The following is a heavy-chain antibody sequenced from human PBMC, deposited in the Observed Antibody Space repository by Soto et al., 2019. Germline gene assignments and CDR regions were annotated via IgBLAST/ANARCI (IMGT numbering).Heavy chain of an antibody. V-gene: IGHV3-30*18. Sequence: VGSLRLSCAASGFTFSSYGMHWVRQAPGKGLEWVAVISYDGSNKYYADSVKGRFTISRDNSKNTLYLQMNSLRAEDTAVYYCAKDLGGGFDYWGQGTLVTVSS. CDR3: AKDLGGGFDY. D-gene: IGHD2-15*01. CDR2: ISYDGSNK. J-gene: IGHJ4*02. CDR1: GFTFSSYG.